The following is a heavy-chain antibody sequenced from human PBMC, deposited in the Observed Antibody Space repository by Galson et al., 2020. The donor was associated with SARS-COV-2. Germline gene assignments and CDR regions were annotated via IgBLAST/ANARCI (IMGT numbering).Heavy chain of an antibody. CDR3: AKFGHSYGVSDY. D-gene: IGHD5-18*01. J-gene: IGHJ4*02. Sequence: GGSLRLSCAASGFTFSSYAMSWVRQAPGKGLEWVSAISSSADRTYYADSVKGRFTISRDNSKNTLFLQIHSLRAEDTAIYYCAKFGHSYGVSDYWGQGTLVTVSS. V-gene: IGHV3-23*01. CDR2: ISSSADRT. CDR1: GFTFSSYA.